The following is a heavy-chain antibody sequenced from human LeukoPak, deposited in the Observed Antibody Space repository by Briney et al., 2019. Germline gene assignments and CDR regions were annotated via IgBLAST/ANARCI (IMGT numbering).Heavy chain of an antibody. CDR3: AKGGVIANV. Sequence: PGRSLRLSCAASGFTFSSYGMHWVRQAPGKGLEWGADISYDGSNKYYADSVKGRFTISRDNSKNTLYLKINSLRVEDTAVYYCAKGGVIANVWGQGTTVTVSS. D-gene: IGHD3-10*01. J-gene: IGHJ6*02. CDR2: ISYDGSNK. V-gene: IGHV3-30*18. CDR1: GFTFSSYG.